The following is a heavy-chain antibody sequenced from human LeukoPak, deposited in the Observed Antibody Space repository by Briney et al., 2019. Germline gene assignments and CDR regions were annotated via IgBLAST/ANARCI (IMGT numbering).Heavy chain of an antibody. Sequence: PGGSLRLSCTASAFTFSDHWMHWVRQAPGKGLEWVAIISHDGSEKSYVDSVKGRFTISRDNAKNSLYLQMNSLRAEDTAVYYCARDHWRRLDYWGQGTLVTVS. CDR2: ISHDGSEK. J-gene: IGHJ4*02. CDR3: ARDHWRRLDY. D-gene: IGHD3-3*01. CDR1: AFTFSDHW. V-gene: IGHV3-7*03.